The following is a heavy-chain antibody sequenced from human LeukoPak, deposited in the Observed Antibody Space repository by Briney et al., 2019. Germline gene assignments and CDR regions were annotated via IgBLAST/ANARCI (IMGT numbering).Heavy chain of an antibody. CDR2: IYHSGST. CDR1: GGSISSGGYS. J-gene: IGHJ4*02. Sequence: SETLSLTCAVSGGSISSGGYSWSWIRQPPGKGLEWIGYIYHSGSTYYNPSLKSRVTISVDRSKNQFSLKLSSVTAADTAVYYCARRADGYSYGYFDYWGQGTLVTVSS. V-gene: IGHV4-30-2*01. CDR3: ARRADGYSYGYFDY. D-gene: IGHD5-18*01.